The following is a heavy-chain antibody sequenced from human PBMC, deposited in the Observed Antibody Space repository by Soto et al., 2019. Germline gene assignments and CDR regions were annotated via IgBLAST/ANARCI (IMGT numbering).Heavy chain of an antibody. CDR3: VIGVPAAMWGLNWFDP. J-gene: IGHJ5*02. Sequence: SETLSLTCTVSGGSISSSSYDWGWIRQPPGKGLEWIGSIYYSGSTYYNPSLKSRVTISVDTSKNQFSLKLSSVTAADTAVYYCVIGVPAAMWGLNWFDPWGQGTLVTVSS. V-gene: IGHV4-39*01. D-gene: IGHD2-2*01. CDR2: IYYSGST. CDR1: GGSISSSSYD.